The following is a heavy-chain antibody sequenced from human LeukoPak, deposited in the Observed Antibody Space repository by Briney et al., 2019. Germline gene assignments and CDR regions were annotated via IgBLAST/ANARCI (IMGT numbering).Heavy chain of an antibody. Sequence: PGGSLRLSCAASGFTFSDYYMSWIRQAPGKGLEWVSYISSSGSTIYYADSVKGRFTISRDNSKNTLYLQMNSLRAEDTAVYYCAPDSSGYYYSADYWGQGTLVTVSS. CDR2: ISSSGSTI. CDR1: GFTFSDYY. J-gene: IGHJ4*02. CDR3: APDSSGYYYSADY. D-gene: IGHD3-22*01. V-gene: IGHV3-11*01.